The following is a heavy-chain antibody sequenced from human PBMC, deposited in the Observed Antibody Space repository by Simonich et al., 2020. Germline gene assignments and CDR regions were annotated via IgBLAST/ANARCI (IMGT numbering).Heavy chain of an antibody. V-gene: IGHV1-2*02. D-gene: IGHD7-27*01. CDR3: ARGPRWTGDDAFDI. CDR1: GYTLPGYY. J-gene: IGHJ3*02. CDR2: INPNSGGT. Sequence: QVQLVQSGAEVKKPGASLKVSGKASGYTLPGYYMHWVRQAPGQGNEWMGWINPNSGGTNDAKKLQGRVTMTRETSISTAYMELSRLRSDDTAVYYCARGPRWTGDDAFDIWGQGTMVTVSS.